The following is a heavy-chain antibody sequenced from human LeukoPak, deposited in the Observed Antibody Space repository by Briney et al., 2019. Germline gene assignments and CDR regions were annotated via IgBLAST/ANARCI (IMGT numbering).Heavy chain of an antibody. D-gene: IGHD6-13*01. Sequence: GESLRLSCAASGFTFSTYSMTWIRQPPGKGLEWVSAISCSGGSTYYADSVKGRFTISRDNSKNTLYLQMSSLRAEDTAVYYCAKDLDSSSWYSPYYYYSMDVWGQGTTVTVSS. V-gene: IGHV3-23*01. CDR2: ISCSGGST. CDR3: AKDLDSSSWYSPYYYYSMDV. CDR1: GFTFSTYS. J-gene: IGHJ6*02.